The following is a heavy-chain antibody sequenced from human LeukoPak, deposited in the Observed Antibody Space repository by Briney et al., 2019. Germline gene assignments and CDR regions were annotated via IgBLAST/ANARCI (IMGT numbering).Heavy chain of an antibody. Sequence: DSVTVSCKASGYTFTSYYMHWVRQAPAPGLEWMGWINTNSGGTNYAQKFQGRVTMTRDTSISTAYMELSRLRSDDAAVYYWARDGRYSKSRGYYYYMDVWGKGTTVTISS. CDR1: GYTFTSYY. D-gene: IGHD2-21*01. CDR3: ARDGRYSKSRGYYYYMDV. V-gene: IGHV1-2*02. J-gene: IGHJ6*03. CDR2: INTNSGGT.